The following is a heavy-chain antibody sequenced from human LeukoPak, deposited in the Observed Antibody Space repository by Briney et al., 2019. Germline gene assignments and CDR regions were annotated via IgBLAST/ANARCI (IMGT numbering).Heavy chain of an antibody. D-gene: IGHD2-2*01. CDR3: ARDSSTSRYEMGWFDP. J-gene: IGHJ5*02. V-gene: IGHV1-2*02. CDR1: GYTFTGYY. CDR2: INPNSGGT. Sequence: WASVKVSCKASGYTFTGYYMHWVRQAPGQGLEWMGWINPNSGGTNYAQKFQGRVTMTRDTSISTAYMELSRLRSDDTAVYYCARDSSTSRYEMGWFDPWGQGTPVTVSS.